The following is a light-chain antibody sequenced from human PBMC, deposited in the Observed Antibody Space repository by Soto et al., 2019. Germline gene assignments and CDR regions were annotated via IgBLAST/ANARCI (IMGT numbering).Light chain of an antibody. CDR1: SSDVGGYNY. CDR2: DVS. CDR3: SSYTASSTLV. V-gene: IGLV2-14*03. Sequence: QSALTQPASVSGSPGQSITISCTGTSSDVGGYNYVSWYQQYPGNVPKLIIYDVSNRPSGVSSRFSGSKSGNTASLTISGLQAEDEADYYCSSYTASSTLVFGGGTQLTVL. J-gene: IGLJ2*01.